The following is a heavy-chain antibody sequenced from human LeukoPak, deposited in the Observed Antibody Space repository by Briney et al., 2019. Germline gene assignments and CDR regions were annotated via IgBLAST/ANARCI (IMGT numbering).Heavy chain of an antibody. J-gene: IGHJ1*01. CDR3: AKGGIVVVPAAQGHFQH. Sequence: GSLRLSCAASGFTFSSYAMSWVRRAPGKGLEWVSAISGSGGSTYYADSVKGRFTISRDNSKNTLHLQMNSLRAEDTAVYYCAKGGIVVVPAAQGHFQHWGQGTLVTVSS. V-gene: IGHV3-23*01. CDR1: GFTFSSYA. CDR2: ISGSGGST. D-gene: IGHD2-2*01.